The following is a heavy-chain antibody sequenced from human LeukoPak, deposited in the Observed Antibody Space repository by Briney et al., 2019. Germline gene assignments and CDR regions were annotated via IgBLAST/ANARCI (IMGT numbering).Heavy chain of an antibody. CDR2: IYTSGST. CDR3: ARDLNSSSWYHYYYGIDV. D-gene: IGHD6-13*01. Sequence: SETLSLTCTVSGGSISSYYWSWIRQPAGKGLEWIGRIYTSGSTNYNPSLKSRVTMSVDTSKNQFSLKLSSVTAADTAVYYCARDLNSSSWYHYYYGIDVWGQGTTVTVSS. J-gene: IGHJ6*02. V-gene: IGHV4-4*07. CDR1: GGSISSYY.